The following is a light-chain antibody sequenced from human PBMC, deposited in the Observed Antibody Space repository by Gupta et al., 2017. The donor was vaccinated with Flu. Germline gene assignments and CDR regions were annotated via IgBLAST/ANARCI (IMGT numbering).Light chain of an antibody. CDR1: QSVSSSY. Sequence: RATLSCRASQSVSSSYLAWYQQKPGQAPRLLIYGASSRATGIPDSFSGSGSGTDFTLTISRLEPEDFAVYYCQQYGSSPFTFGPGTKVDIK. CDR2: GAS. CDR3: QQYGSSPFT. V-gene: IGKV3-20*01. J-gene: IGKJ3*01.